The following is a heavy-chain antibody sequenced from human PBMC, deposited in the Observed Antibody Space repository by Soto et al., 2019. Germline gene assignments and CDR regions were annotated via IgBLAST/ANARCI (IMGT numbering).Heavy chain of an antibody. D-gene: IGHD3-10*01. J-gene: IGHJ4*02. Sequence: GGSLRLSCAASGFTFSSYDMHWVRQATGKGLEWVSAIGTAGDTYYPGSVKGRFTISRENAKNSLYLQMNSLRAGDTAVYYCARVDRYGSGSRTDYYFDYWGQGTLVTVSS. CDR3: ARVDRYGSGSRTDYYFDY. V-gene: IGHV3-13*04. CDR2: IGTAGDT. CDR1: GFTFSSYD.